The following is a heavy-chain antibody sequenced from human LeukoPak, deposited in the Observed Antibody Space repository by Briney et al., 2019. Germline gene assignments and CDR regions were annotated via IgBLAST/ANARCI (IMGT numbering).Heavy chain of an antibody. CDR3: AKDDDSSGYYHNY. J-gene: IGHJ4*02. V-gene: IGHV3-43*02. D-gene: IGHD3-22*01. CDR2: ISKDGGAT. Sequence: VGSLRLSCATSGITVDQYPMNWVRQAPGKGLEWVSLISKDGGATYYADSVKGRFTISRDNSKNSLYLQMNSLRTEDTALYYCAKDDDSSGYYHNYWGQGTLVTVSS. CDR1: GITVDQYP.